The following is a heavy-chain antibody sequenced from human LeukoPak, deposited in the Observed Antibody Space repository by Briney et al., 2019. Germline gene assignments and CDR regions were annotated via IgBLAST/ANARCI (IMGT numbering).Heavy chain of an antibody. V-gene: IGHV4-59*01. J-gene: IGHJ4*02. Sequence: SETLSLTCTVSGGSISSYYWSWIRQPPGKGLEWIGYIYYSGSTNYSPSLKSRVTISVDTSKNQFSLKLSSVTAADTAVYYCARHYEIKNRYYFDYWGQGTLVTVS. CDR1: GGSISSYY. D-gene: IGHD3-9*01. CDR3: ARHYEIKNRYYFDY. CDR2: IYYSGST.